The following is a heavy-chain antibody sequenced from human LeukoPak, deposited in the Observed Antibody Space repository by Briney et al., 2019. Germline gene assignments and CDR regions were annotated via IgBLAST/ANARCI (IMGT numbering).Heavy chain of an antibody. CDR1: GGSISSYY. CDR3: ARQYCSGGSCYWYFDL. V-gene: IGHV4-59*01. CDR2: IYYSGST. Sequence: SETLSLTCTVSGGSISSYYWSWTRQPPGKGLEWIGYIYYSGSTNYNPSLKGRVTISVDTSKNQFSLKLSSVTAADTAVYYCARQYCSGGSCYWYFDLWGRGTLVTVSS. J-gene: IGHJ2*01. D-gene: IGHD2-15*01.